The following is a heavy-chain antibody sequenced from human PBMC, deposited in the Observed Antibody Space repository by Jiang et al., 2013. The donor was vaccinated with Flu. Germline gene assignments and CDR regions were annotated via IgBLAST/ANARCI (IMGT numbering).Heavy chain of an antibody. CDR2: INAGDGDT. J-gene: IGHJ5*02. CDR1: GYTLTSYS. V-gene: IGHV1-3*01. Sequence: GAEVKKPGASVKISCKASGYTLTSYSMHWLRQAPGQSLEWMGWINAGDGDTRYSQRLQGRVTITRDTSASTGYMELSSLTSEDTAVYYCARGGSSSPYNWFDPWGQGT. CDR3: ARGGSSSPYNWFDP. D-gene: IGHD6-6*01.